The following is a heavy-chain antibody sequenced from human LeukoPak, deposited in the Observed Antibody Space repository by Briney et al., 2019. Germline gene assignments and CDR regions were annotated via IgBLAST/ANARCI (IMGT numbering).Heavy chain of an antibody. V-gene: IGHV1-18*01. D-gene: IGHD6-13*01. J-gene: IGHJ6*02. CDR3: ATDTLAAAGIFYYYGMDV. CDR1: GYTFTSYG. CDR2: ISAYNGNT. Sequence: GASVKVSCKASGYTFTSYGISWVRQAPGQGLEWMGWISAYNGNTIYAQKFQGRVTMTEDTSTDTAYMELSSLGSEDTAVYYCATDTLAAAGIFYYYGMDVWGQGTTVTVSS.